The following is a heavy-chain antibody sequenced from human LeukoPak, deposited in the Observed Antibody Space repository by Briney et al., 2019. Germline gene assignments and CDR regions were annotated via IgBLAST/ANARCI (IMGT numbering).Heavy chain of an antibody. CDR3: ATLDSYYDNSGRPLVPD. Sequence: ASLKASCKVSGYTLTDFSMHWVRQAPGKGLEWMGGFNREDAEAIYAPHFQGRVTVTEDTSTDTAYMELSSLSSEDTAVYYCATLDSYYDNSGRPLVPDWGQGTLVTVSS. J-gene: IGHJ4*02. CDR1: GYTLTDFS. CDR2: FNREDAEA. V-gene: IGHV1-24*01. D-gene: IGHD3-22*01.